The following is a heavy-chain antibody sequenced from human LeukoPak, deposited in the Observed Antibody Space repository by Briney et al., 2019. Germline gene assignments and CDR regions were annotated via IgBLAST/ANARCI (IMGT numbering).Heavy chain of an antibody. V-gene: IGHV3-23*01. CDR1: GFTVSSDY. J-gene: IGHJ4*02. CDR2: ISGSGGSI. CDR3: ARDRWGSAPFDY. Sequence: GGSLRLSCAVSGFTVSSDYMRWVRQAPGKGLEWVSVISGSGGSIYYADSVKGRFTISRDSSKNTLYLQMNSLRAEDTAVYYCARDRWGSAPFDYWGQGTLVTVSS. D-gene: IGHD3-16*01.